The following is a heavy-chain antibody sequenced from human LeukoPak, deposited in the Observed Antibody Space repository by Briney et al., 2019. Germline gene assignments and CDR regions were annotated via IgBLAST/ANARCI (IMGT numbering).Heavy chain of an antibody. CDR2: IYYSGNT. Sequence: KSSETLSLTCTVSGVSISSSNSYWGWIRQPPGKGLEWIGSIYYSGNTYYNASLKSQVSISIDTSKNRFSLKLTSVTAADTAVYYCAGGVVVVSLDYWGQGTLVTVSS. CDR1: GVSISSSNSY. CDR3: AGGVVVVSLDY. V-gene: IGHV4-39*01. J-gene: IGHJ4*02. D-gene: IGHD3-22*01.